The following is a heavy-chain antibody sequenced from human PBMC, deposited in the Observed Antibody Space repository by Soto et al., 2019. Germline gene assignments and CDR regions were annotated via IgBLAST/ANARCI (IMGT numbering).Heavy chain of an antibody. Sequence: SETLSLTCTVSGGSISSGGYYWSWIRQHPGKGLEWIGYIYYSGSTYYNPSLKSRVTISVDTSKNQFSLKLSSVTAADTAVYFWARDRREMATTYFDYWGQGTLVTVSS. V-gene: IGHV4-31*03. CDR3: ARDRREMATTYFDY. D-gene: IGHD5-12*01. J-gene: IGHJ4*02. CDR2: IYYSGST. CDR1: GGSISSGGYY.